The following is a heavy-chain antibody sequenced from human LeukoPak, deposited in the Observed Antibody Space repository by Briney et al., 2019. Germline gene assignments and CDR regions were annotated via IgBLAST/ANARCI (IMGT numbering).Heavy chain of an antibody. J-gene: IGHJ3*02. CDR3: AKDHIYGTTLVVDAFDI. CDR1: GFTFSSYG. V-gene: IGHV3-30*02. Sequence: GGSLRLSCAASGFTFSSYGMHWVRQAPGKGLEWVAFIRYDGSNKYYADSVKGRFTISRDNSKNTLYLQMNSLRAEDTAVYYCAKDHIYGTTLVVDAFDIWGQGTMVTVSS. CDR2: IRYDGSNK. D-gene: IGHD4-17*01.